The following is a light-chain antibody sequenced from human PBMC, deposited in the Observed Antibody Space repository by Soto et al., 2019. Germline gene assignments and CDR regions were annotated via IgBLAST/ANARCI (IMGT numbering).Light chain of an antibody. J-gene: IGLJ3*02. Sequence: QSVLTQPPSASGTPGQRVTISCSGSTSNIGSNYVYWYQQLPGTAPRLLIFRTDQRPSGVPDRFSGSKSGTSASLAIRGLRSEDEADYHCAAWDDSLSGWVFGGGTKLTVL. CDR2: RTD. CDR1: TSNIGSNY. CDR3: AAWDDSLSGWV. V-gene: IGLV1-47*01.